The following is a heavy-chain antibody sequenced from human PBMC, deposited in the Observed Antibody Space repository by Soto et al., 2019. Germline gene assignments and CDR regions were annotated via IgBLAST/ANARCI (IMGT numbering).Heavy chain of an antibody. CDR3: ARDMTTGVRVGFDY. J-gene: IGHJ4*02. V-gene: IGHV3-33*01. Sequence: QVQLVESGGGVVQPGRSLRLSCAASGFTFSSYGMHWVRQAPGKGLAWVAVIWYDGSNKYYAESVKGLFTISRDNSKNTLYLQMNSLRAEDTAVYYCARDMTTGVRVGFDYWGQGTLVTVSS. D-gene: IGHD4-17*01. CDR2: IWYDGSNK. CDR1: GFTFSSYG.